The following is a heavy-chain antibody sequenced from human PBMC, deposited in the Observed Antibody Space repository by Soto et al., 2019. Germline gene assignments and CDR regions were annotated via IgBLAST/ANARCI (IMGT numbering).Heavy chain of an antibody. CDR2: INHSGST. V-gene: IGHV4-34*01. CDR1: GGSFSGYS. D-gene: IGHD1-20*01. CDR3: ARGITFQH. J-gene: IGHJ1*01. Sequence: QVQLQQWGAGLLKPSETLSLTCAVYGGSFSGYSWSWIRQPPGKGLEWIGEINHSGSTNYNPSLKSRVTISVDTSKNQFSLKLSSVTAADTAVYYCARGITFQHWGQGTLVTVSS.